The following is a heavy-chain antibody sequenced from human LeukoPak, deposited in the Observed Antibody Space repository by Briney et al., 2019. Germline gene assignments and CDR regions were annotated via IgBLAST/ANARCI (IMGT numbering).Heavy chain of an antibody. CDR2: IKQDGSEK. V-gene: IGHV3-7*03. Sequence: GALRLSCAASGFTFSSYWMSWVRQAPGKGLEWVANIKQDGSEKYYVDSVKGRFTISRDNAKNSLYLQMNSLTSEDTAVYYCARRNWVGYFDYWGQGTLVSVSS. CDR3: ARRNWVGYFDY. D-gene: IGHD1-26*01. J-gene: IGHJ4*02. CDR1: GFTFSSYW.